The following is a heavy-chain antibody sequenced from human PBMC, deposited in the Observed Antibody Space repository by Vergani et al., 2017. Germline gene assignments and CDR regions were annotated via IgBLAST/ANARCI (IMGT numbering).Heavy chain of an antibody. Sequence: QVQLVQSGAEVKKPGSSVKVSCKASGGTFSSYAISWVRQAPGQGLEWMGGIIPIVGTANYAKTFQGRVTITVDESTSTAYMELSSLRSEDTAVYYCARVNIVATISCRWFDPWGQGTLVTVSS. J-gene: IGHJ5*02. V-gene: IGHV1-69*01. CDR1: GGTFSSYA. CDR2: IIPIVGTA. CDR3: ARVNIVATISCRWFDP. D-gene: IGHD5-12*01.